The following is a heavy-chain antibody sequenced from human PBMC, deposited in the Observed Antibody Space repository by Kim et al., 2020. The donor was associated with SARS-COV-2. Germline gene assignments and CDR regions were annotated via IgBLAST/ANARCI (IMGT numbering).Heavy chain of an antibody. CDR1: GFIFNNAW. CDR3: ATDDVFASVTCFLDF. D-gene: IGHD4-17*01. CDR2: VMAPTVGGAV. Sequence: GGSLRLSCETSGFIFNNAWIHWVRHVPGKGLEWVGRVMAPTVGGAVHYAAPVKGRFTISRDDSKNTVFLHMSSLRSEDTALYYCATDDVFASVTCFLDFWGHRSLVTVFS. V-gene: IGHV3-15*01. J-gene: IGHJ5*01.